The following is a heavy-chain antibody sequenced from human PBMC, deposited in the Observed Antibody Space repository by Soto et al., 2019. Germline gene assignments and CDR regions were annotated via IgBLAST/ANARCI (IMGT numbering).Heavy chain of an antibody. CDR3: ARGRRITNFGVVIAPGGMDV. Sequence: SETLSLTCAVYGGSFSGYYWSWIRQPPGKGLECIGGINHSGSTNYNPSLKSRVTISVETSKNQFSLKLSSVTAADTAVYYCARGRRITNFGVVIAPGGMDVWGQGTTVTISS. D-gene: IGHD3-3*01. V-gene: IGHV4-34*01. CDR2: INHSGST. J-gene: IGHJ6*02. CDR1: GGSFSGYY.